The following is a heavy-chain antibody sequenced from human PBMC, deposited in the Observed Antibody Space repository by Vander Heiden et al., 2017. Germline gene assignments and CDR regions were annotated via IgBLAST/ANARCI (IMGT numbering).Heavy chain of an antibody. CDR3: ARDRRLRLGELSFISLFDY. Sequence: QVQLVQSGAEVKKPGASVKVSCKASGYTFTGYSMHWVRQAPGQGLEWMGRINPNSGGTNYAQKFQGRVTMTRDTSISTAYMELSRLRSDDTAVYYCARDRRLRLGELSFISLFDYWGQGTLVTVSS. CDR1: GYTFTGYS. V-gene: IGHV1-2*06. D-gene: IGHD3-16*02. J-gene: IGHJ4*01. CDR2: INPNSGGT.